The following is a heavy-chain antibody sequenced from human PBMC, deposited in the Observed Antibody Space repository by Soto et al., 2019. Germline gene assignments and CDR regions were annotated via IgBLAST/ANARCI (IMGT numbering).Heavy chain of an antibody. D-gene: IGHD2-2*01. Sequence: QVHLIQSGAEVKKPGSSVKVSCKAAGGTFNTYTLFWVRQAPGHGLEWMGRIIPMLPVTNSAQKFQGRLTLTAHKSTGTAFMELTRITSDDTAVYYCSIGSWSAETFDVWGQGTMVTVSS. V-gene: IGHV1-69*02. CDR2: IIPMLPVT. J-gene: IGHJ3*01. CDR1: GGTFNTYT. CDR3: SIGSWSAETFDV.